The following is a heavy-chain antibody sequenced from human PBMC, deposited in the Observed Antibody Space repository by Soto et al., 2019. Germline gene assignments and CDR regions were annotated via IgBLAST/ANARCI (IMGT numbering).Heavy chain of an antibody. CDR3: ARNESSNIYGMDV. CDR1: GFTFSIYS. V-gene: IGHV3-21*01. CDR2: ISSSSFSI. Sequence: GESLKISCAASGFTFSIYSMNWVRQAPGKGLEWVSSISSSSFSINYADSVKGRFSISRDNAQNSLHLQMNNLRAEDTAVYYCARNESSNIYGMDVWGQGTTVTVSS. J-gene: IGHJ6*02. D-gene: IGHD6-6*01.